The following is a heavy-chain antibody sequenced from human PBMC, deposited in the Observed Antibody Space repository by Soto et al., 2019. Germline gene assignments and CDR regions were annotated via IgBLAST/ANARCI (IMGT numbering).Heavy chain of an antibody. J-gene: IGHJ5*02. D-gene: IGHD3-3*01. CDR1: GYTFTGYY. V-gene: IGHV1-2*04. CDR2: INPNSGGT. CDR3: ARAAAGDTIFGVVISYNLFDP. Sequence: ASVKVSCKASGYTFTGYYMHWVRQAPGQGLEWMGWINPNSGGTNYAQKFQGWVTMTRDTSISTAYMELSRLRSDDTAVYYCARAAAGDTIFGVVISYNLFDPWGQGTLVTVSS.